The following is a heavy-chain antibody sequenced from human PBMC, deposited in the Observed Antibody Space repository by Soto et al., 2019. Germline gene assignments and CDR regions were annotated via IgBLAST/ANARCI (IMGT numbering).Heavy chain of an antibody. CDR1: GYTFISYS. Sequence: QVQLVQSGGEVKKPGASVNISCKATGYTFISYSITWVRQAPGQGLEWMGWISTYNGNTKYAQSLQGRVTLTIDTSTNTAFMEIRGRRSDDTAIYYCASEGAHSTWWYEYCDRWDKGTLEAVSS. V-gene: IGHV1-18*04. CDR3: ASEGAHSTWWYEYCDR. J-gene: IGHJ4*02. D-gene: IGHD6-13*01. CDR2: ISTYNGNT.